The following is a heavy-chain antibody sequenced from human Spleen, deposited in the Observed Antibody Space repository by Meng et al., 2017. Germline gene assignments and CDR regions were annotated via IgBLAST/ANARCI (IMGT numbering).Heavy chain of an antibody. J-gene: IGHJ4*02. V-gene: IGHV4-59*12. CDR3: ARGVVTAILH. CDR1: DDSISSYY. D-gene: IGHD2-21*02. CDR2: IYHNGDT. Sequence: SETLSLTCTVSDDSISSYYWNWIRQPPGKGLEWIGFIYHNGDTNYNPSLKSRVTISVDTSKNQFSLKLSSVTAADTAVYYCARGVVTAILHWGQGTLVTVSS.